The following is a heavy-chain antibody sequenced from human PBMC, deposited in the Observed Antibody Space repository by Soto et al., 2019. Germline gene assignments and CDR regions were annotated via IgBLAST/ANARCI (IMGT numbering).Heavy chain of an antibody. D-gene: IGHD2-21*02. Sequence: SETXSLTCTVSGGSISSSSYFWGWIRQPPGKGLEWIGSIYYSGSTYYNPSLKSRVTVSVDTSKNQFSLKLSSVTAADTAVYYCARHPSDFWFDPWGQGTLVTVSS. CDR2: IYYSGST. J-gene: IGHJ5*02. CDR3: ARHPSDFWFDP. V-gene: IGHV4-39*01. CDR1: GGSISSSSYF.